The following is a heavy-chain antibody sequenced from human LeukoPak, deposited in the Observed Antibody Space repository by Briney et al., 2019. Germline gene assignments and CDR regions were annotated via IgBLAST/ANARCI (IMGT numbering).Heavy chain of an antibody. J-gene: IGHJ4*02. CDR1: GGSFSGYY. CDR2: INHSGST. D-gene: IGHD6-6*01. V-gene: IGHV4-34*01. CDR3: ARTSDTSSSYFDY. Sequence: SETLSLTCAVYGGSFSGYYWSWIRQPPGKGLEWIGEINHSGSTNYNPSLKSRVTISVDTSKNQFSLKLSSVTAADTAVYYCARTSDTSSSYFDYWGQGTPVTVSS.